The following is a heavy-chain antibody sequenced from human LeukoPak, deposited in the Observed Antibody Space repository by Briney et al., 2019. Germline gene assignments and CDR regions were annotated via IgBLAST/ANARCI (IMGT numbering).Heavy chain of an antibody. CDR3: AKWGDYDILTGYYDSDY. J-gene: IGHJ4*02. D-gene: IGHD3-9*01. V-gene: IGHV3-23*01. Sequence: GSLRLSFAASGFLFSNYAMSWVRPAPGKGLGWVSAIGGRDGGTYYADSVKGRFTVSRDDPKNTLYLQMNTLRAEDTAVYYCAKWGDYDILTGYYDSDYWGQGTLVTVSS. CDR1: GFLFSNYA. CDR2: IGGRDGGT.